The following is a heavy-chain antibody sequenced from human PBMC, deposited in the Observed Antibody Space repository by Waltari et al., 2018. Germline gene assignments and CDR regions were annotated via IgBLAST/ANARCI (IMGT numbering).Heavy chain of an antibody. CDR1: GFTFCSYA. D-gene: IGHD2-15*01. V-gene: IGHV3-64*01. CDR3: ARDSAGYCSGGSCRAYYFDY. CDR2: ISRNGGST. J-gene: IGHJ4*02. Sequence: EVQLVESGVGLVQPGGSLRLSCSASGFTFCSYAMHWVRQASGTGLEYVSAISRNGGSTYYANSVKGRFTISRDNSKNTLYLQMGSLRAEDMAVYYCARDSAGYCSGGSCRAYYFDYWGQGTLVTVSS.